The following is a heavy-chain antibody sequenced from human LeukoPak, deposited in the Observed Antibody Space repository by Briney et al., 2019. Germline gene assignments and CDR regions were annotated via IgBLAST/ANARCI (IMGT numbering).Heavy chain of an antibody. D-gene: IGHD6-19*01. CDR3: ARDRPYTGGWRGFDY. CDR2: IIPMFGIA. V-gene: IGHV1-69*13. CDR1: VGTFSRSA. J-gene: IGHJ4*02. Sequence: ASVKVSCKASVGTFSRSAISWVRQAPGQGLEWMGAIIPMFGIANYAQKFQGRVTITADESTSTAYMELSSLRSEDTAVYYCARDRPYTGGWRGFDYWGQGTLVTVSS.